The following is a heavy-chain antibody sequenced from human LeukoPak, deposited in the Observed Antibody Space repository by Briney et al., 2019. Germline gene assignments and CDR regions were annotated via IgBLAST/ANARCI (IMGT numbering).Heavy chain of an antibody. J-gene: IGHJ5*02. CDR2: VYYIGTT. Sequence: PSETLSLTCIVSGGSVSSPDSYWSWVRQPPGEGLEWIGNVYYIGTTTYNSSLKTRVTISVDTSKNQFSLEVTSVTAADTAVYYCARNTSSSPWFDPWGQGTLVTVSS. CDR1: GGSVSSPDSY. D-gene: IGHD6-6*01. V-gene: IGHV4-61*08. CDR3: ARNTSSSPWFDP.